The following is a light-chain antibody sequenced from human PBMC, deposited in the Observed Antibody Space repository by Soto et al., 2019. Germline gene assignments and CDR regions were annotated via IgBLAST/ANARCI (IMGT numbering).Light chain of an antibody. CDR3: SSYSSTIIPL. CDR1: TSDVGAYNY. J-gene: IGLJ2*01. CDR2: EVN. Sequence: QSALTQPASVSGSPGQSITISCTGTTSDVGAYNYVSWYQQHPGKAPKLIIFEVNNRPSGVSNRFSGSKSGNTASLTISGLQAEDEADYYCSSYSSTIIPLFGGGNKLTVL. V-gene: IGLV2-14*01.